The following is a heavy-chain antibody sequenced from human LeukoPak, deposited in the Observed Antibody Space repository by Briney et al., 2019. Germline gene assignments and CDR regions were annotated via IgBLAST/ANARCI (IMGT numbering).Heavy chain of an antibody. V-gene: IGHV3-66*01. CDR2: IYSGGST. J-gene: IGHJ4*03. D-gene: IGHD4-23*01. CDR1: GFSFSSYW. Sequence: GGSLRLSCAASGFSFSSYWMTWVRQAPGKGLEWVSVIYSGGSTYYADSVKGRFTMSRDIAKNTVSLQMNSLRAEDTAVYYCARDHGGEPGYFDFWGQGTLVTVSS. CDR3: ARDHGGEPGYFDF.